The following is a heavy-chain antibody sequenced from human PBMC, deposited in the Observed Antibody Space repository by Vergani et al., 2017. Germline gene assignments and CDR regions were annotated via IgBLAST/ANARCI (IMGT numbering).Heavy chain of an antibody. J-gene: IGHJ4*02. CDR3: ARNQIGQYTEY. CDR1: RDSITSMLDY. Sequence: QLQLQESGPGPVKPSETLSLTCSFSRDSITSMLDYLGWSSQTPGKGLEWIGSIYHSGTTYYNPSLKSRSTLSVDTSKNQISLQVTSVTAAETTVYYCARNQIGQYTEYWGQGILVTVSS. D-gene: IGHD5-18*01. CDR2: IYHSGTT. V-gene: IGHV4-39*01.